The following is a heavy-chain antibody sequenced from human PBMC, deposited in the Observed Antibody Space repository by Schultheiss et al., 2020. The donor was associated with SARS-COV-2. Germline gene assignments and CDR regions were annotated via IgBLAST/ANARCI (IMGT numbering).Heavy chain of an antibody. D-gene: IGHD6-13*01. J-gene: IGHJ4*02. CDR1: GGSISSSNW. CDR3: AKDMGQQHFDY. Sequence: GSLRLSCAVSGGSISSSNWWSWVRQPPGKGLEWIGEIYHSGSTYYNPSLKSRVTISVDTSKNQLSLRLSSVTAADTAVYYCAKDMGQQHFDYWGQGTLVTVSS. V-gene: IGHV4-4*02. CDR2: IYHSGST.